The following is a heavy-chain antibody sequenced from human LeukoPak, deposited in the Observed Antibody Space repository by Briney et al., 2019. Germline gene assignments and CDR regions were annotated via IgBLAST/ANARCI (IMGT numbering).Heavy chain of an antibody. CDR3: AREGILTGYYQTDFDY. J-gene: IGHJ4*02. CDR1: GFTVSSNY. V-gene: IGHV3-66*01. D-gene: IGHD3-9*01. Sequence: GGSLRLSCAASGFTVSSNYMSWVRQAPGKGLEWVSVIYSGGSTYYADSVKGRFTISRDDSKNTLYLQMNSLRAEDTAVYYCAREGILTGYYQTDFDYWGQGTLVTVSS. CDR2: IYSGGST.